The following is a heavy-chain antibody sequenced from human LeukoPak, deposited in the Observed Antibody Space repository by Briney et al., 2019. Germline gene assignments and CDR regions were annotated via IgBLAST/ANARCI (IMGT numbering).Heavy chain of an antibody. CDR1: GFTFSSYG. CDR2: ISGSGGTT. V-gene: IGHV3-23*01. D-gene: IGHD3-22*01. CDR3: AKTNGYYSD. Sequence: GGSLRLSCAASGFTFSSYGMNWVRQAPGKGREGCSGISGSGGTTYYADSVKGRFTIPRDNSKNSLSLQLRSLSAEDPAVYSCAKTNGYYSDWGQGPLVPVSS. J-gene: IGHJ4*02.